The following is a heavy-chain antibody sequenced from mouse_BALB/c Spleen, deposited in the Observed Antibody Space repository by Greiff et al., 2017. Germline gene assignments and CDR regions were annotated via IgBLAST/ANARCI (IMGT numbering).Heavy chain of an antibody. J-gene: IGHJ4*01. CDR3: ARGRGATVVDAMDY. Sequence: DVMLVESGGGLVKPGGSLKLSCAASGFTFSSYAMSWVRQTPEKRLEWVASISSGGSTYYPDSVKGRFTISRDNARNILYLQMSSLRSEDTAMYYCARGRGATVVDAMDYWGQGTSVTVSS. CDR2: ISSGGST. D-gene: IGHD1-1*01. V-gene: IGHV5-6-5*01. CDR1: GFTFSSYA.